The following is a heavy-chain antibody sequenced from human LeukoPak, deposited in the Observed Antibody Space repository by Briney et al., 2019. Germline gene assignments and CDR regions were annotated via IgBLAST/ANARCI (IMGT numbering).Heavy chain of an antibody. CDR1: SFTSDDFA. Sequence: YLSFYCSASSFTSDDFAMQRHPPAQGQGRVGGTGTSWNSGSIGYADSVKGRFTISRDNAKSSLYLQMNSLRAEDTALYYCAKGGGYSYGFFDYWGQGTLVTVSS. J-gene: IGHJ4*02. CDR2: TSWNSGSI. D-gene: IGHD5-18*01. V-gene: IGHV3-9*01. CDR3: AKGGGYSYGFFDY.